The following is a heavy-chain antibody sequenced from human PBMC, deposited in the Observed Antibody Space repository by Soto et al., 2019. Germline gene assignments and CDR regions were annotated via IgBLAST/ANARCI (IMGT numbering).Heavy chain of an antibody. D-gene: IGHD3-10*01. CDR1: GYTFTGYY. Sequence: GASVKVSCKASGYTFTGYYMHWVRQAPGQGLEWMGIINPSGGSTSYAQKFQGRVTMTRDTSTSTVYMELSSLRSEDTAVYYCARDLTVYYYGSGSSYYFDYWGQGTLVTVSS. V-gene: IGHV1-46*03. CDR2: INPSGGST. CDR3: ARDLTVYYYGSGSSYYFDY. J-gene: IGHJ4*02.